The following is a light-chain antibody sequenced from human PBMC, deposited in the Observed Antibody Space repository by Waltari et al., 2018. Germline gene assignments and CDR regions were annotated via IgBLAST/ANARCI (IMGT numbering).Light chain of an antibody. J-gene: IGKJ2*03. Sequence: IVLTQSPAPLSLFPGARATLSCRASQTVGTFLAWYQQKPGQAPRLLIYDASNRATGIPARFSGSGSGTDFTLTISSLEPGDSAVYYCQQRSDRPPVSFGQGTKLEIK. CDR3: QQRSDRPPVS. CDR1: QTVGTF. V-gene: IGKV3-11*01. CDR2: DAS.